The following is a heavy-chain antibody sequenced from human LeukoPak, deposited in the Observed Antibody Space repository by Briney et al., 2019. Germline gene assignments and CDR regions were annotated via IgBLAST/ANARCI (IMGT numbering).Heavy chain of an antibody. CDR1: GFTFSSYE. CDR3: ARSSPAPFLEPPTGHFDY. V-gene: IGHV3-48*03. Sequence: GGSLRLSCAASGFTFSSYEMNWVRQAPGKGLEWVSYISSSGSTIYYADSVKGRFTISRDNAKNSLYLQMNGLRAEDTAVYYCARSSPAPFLEPPTGHFDYWGQGTLVTVSS. J-gene: IGHJ4*02. CDR2: ISSSGSTI. D-gene: IGHD3-3*01.